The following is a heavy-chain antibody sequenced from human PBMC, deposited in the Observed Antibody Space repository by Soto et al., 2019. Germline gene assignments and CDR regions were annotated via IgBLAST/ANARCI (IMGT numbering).Heavy chain of an antibody. CDR1: GFTFSDYY. J-gene: IGHJ5*02. CDR3: ARGSEYSSWDGDWFDP. CDR2: ISSSGSTI. D-gene: IGHD6-6*01. V-gene: IGHV3-11*01. Sequence: GGSLRLSCAASGFTFSDYYMSWIRQAPGKGLEWVSYISSSGSTIYYADSVKGRFTISRDNAKNSLYLQMNSLRAEDTAVYYCARGSEYSSWDGDWFDPWGQGTLVTVSS.